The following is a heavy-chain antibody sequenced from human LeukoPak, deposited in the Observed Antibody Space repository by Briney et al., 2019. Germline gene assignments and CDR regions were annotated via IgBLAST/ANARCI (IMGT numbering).Heavy chain of an antibody. V-gene: IGHV3-21*01. CDR1: GFTFSSYS. Sequence: GGSLRLSCAASGFTFSSYSMNWVRQAPGKGLEWVSSISGSSSDIYYADSVKGRFTISRDNAKNSLYLQMNSLRAEDTAVYYCARGYCSGGSCYPEYFQHWGQGTLVTVSS. CDR3: ARGYCSGGSCYPEYFQH. J-gene: IGHJ1*01. CDR2: ISGSSSDI. D-gene: IGHD2-15*01.